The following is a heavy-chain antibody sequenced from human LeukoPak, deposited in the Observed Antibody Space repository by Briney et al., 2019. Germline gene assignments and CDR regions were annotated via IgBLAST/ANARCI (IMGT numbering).Heavy chain of an antibody. V-gene: IGHV3-23*01. CDR2: ISGSGGST. Sequence: GGHLRLSRADSGVNFSSYAMSWVREAPGKGLDRVSAISGSGGSTYYADSVKGRFTISRDNSKNTLYLQMNSLRAEDTAVYYCAKALHSSGWYGDFDYWGQGTLVTVSS. D-gene: IGHD6-19*01. CDR3: AKALHSSGWYGDFDY. J-gene: IGHJ4*02. CDR1: GVNFSSYA.